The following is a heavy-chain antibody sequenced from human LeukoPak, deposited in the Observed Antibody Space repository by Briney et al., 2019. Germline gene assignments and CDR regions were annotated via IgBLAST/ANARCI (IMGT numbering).Heavy chain of an antibody. CDR1: GGFISSSSYY. CDR2: IYYTGNT. CDR3: ARQQCNGGSCYSRAIWFDP. V-gene: IGHV4-39*01. J-gene: IGHJ5*02. D-gene: IGHD2-15*01. Sequence: SETLSLTCTVSGGFISSSSYYWGWIRQPPGKGLEWIASIYYTGNTYYNPSLKSRVTISVDTSKNQFSLNLNSVTAADTAMYYCARQQCNGGSCYSRAIWFDPWGQGTLVTVSS.